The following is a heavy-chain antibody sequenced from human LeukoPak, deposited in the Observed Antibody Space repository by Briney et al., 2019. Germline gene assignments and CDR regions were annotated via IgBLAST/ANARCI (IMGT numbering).Heavy chain of an antibody. CDR3: ARKFYYGSGSYYAFDI. Sequence: GGSLRLSCAASGFTFSSYEMNWVRQAPGKGLEWVSYISSSGGTTYYADSVKGRFTISRDNAKKSLYLQMNSLRAEDTAVYYCARKFYYGSGSYYAFDIWGQGTMVTVSS. V-gene: IGHV3-48*03. CDR1: GFTFSSYE. CDR2: ISSSGGTT. D-gene: IGHD3-10*01. J-gene: IGHJ3*02.